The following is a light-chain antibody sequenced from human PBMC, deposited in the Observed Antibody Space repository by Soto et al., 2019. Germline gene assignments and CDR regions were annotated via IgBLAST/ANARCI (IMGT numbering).Light chain of an antibody. CDR2: SAS. J-gene: IGKJ5*01. V-gene: IGKV1-27*01. CDR3: QKFNTAPLT. Sequence: DIQMTQSPSSLSASVGDRVTITCRASQDISVYLAWYQQKPGKVPKLLIYSASTLQSGVPSRFSGSGSGTDFTLTISSLQPEDVATYYCQKFNTAPLTVGQGTRLESK. CDR1: QDISVY.